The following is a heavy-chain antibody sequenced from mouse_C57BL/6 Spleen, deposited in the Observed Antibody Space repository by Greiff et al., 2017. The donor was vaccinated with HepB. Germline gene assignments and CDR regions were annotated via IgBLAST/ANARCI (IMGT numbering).Heavy chain of an antibody. CDR1: GYTFTSYW. CDR2: IHPNSGST. J-gene: IGHJ3*01. D-gene: IGHD2-5*01. V-gene: IGHV1-64*01. CDR3: ARNSNYDAY. Sequence: VQLQQSGAELVKPGASVKLSCKASGYTFTSYWMHWVKQRPGQGLEWIGMIHPNSGSTNYNEKFKSKATLTVDKSSSTAYMQLSSLTSEDSAVYYCARNSNYDAYWGQGTLVTVSA.